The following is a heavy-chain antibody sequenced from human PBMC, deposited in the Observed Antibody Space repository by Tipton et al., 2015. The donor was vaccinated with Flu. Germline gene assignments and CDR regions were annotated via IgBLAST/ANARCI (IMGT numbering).Heavy chain of an antibody. D-gene: IGHD3-10*01. CDR2: ISTYTTAT. CDR3: ARHFLAFGEGGMDV. V-gene: IGHV1-18*01. J-gene: IGHJ6*02. CDR1: DYSFADYA. Sequence: QLVQSGAEVKKPGASVKVSCKASDYSFADYAISWVRQAPGQGLEWMGWISTYTTATNYAQRVQGRVTMTTDASTNTVYLELTNLTPGDTAVYYCARHFLAFGEGGMDVWGQGTTVTVSS.